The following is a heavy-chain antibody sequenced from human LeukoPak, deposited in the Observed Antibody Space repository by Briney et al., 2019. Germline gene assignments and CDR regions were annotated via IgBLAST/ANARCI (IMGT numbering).Heavy chain of an antibody. CDR2: IYPDESNI. V-gene: IGHV5-51*01. CDR1: GYSFPTYW. J-gene: IGHJ4*02. D-gene: IGHD2-2*03. CDR3: ARPPSRGYSSSFEY. Sequence: GESLKIPCKGSGYSFPTYWIAWVRQMPGKGLEWMGIIYPDESNIRYSPSFQGQVTISADKSISTAYLQWSSLKASDTAMYYCARPPSRGYSSSFEYWGQGTLVTVSS.